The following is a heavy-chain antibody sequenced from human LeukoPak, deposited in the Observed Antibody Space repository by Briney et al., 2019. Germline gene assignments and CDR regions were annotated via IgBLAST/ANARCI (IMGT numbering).Heavy chain of an antibody. CDR3: ASGPQGSIRFPFDY. J-gene: IGHJ4*02. CDR2: INPNSGGT. D-gene: IGHD3-3*02. V-gene: IGHV1-2*02. Sequence: ASVKVSCKAFGYTFTGYYMHWVRQAPGQGLEWMGWINPNSGGTNYAQKFQGRVTMTRDTSISTAYMELSRLRSDDTAVYYCASGPQGSIRFPFDYWGQGTLVTVSS. CDR1: GYTFTGYY.